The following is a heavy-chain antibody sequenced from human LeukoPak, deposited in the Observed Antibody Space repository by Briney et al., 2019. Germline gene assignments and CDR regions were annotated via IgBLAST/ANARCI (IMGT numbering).Heavy chain of an antibody. V-gene: IGHV4-59*08. Sequence: SETLSLTCTVSGGSITNYYWSWIRQPPGKGLEWIGYIYYSGSTSYNPSLKSRVTISVDTSKNQFSLNLSSVTAADAALYYCARQAGWLSPIDYWGQGTLVTVSS. CDR2: IYYSGST. J-gene: IGHJ4*02. D-gene: IGHD6-19*01. CDR3: ARQAGWLSPIDY. CDR1: GGSITNYY.